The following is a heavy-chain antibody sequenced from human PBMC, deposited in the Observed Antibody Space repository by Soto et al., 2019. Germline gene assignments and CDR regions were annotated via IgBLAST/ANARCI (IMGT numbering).Heavy chain of an antibody. Sequence: EVQLLESGGGLVQPGGSLRLSCAASGFTFTTYAMNWVRQAPGKGLESVSTVSGSGGSTYHADSVKGRFTVSRDNSKNTLYLQMNSLRTEDTAVYYCAKQTPNAGSTVWGQWTTVTVSS. CDR2: VSGSGGST. D-gene: IGHD2-2*01. V-gene: IGHV3-23*01. CDR1: GFTFTTYA. J-gene: IGHJ6*02. CDR3: AKQTPNAGSTV.